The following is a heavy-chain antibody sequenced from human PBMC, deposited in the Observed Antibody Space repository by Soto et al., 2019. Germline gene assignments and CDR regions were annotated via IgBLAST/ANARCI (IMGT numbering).Heavy chain of an antibody. CDR3: ARGGYYGGPYVYNI. J-gene: IGHJ3*02. CDR1: GGSFSGYY. V-gene: IGHV4-34*01. D-gene: IGHD4-17*01. CDR2: INHSEST. Sequence: QVQLQVRGAGLLKPSETLSLTCAVYGGSFSGYYWSWIRQPPGKGLEWIGEINHSESTNYNPSLKSRVTISADTPNDQFSLKLSSVTAADTAVYYCARGGYYGGPYVYNIWGQGTMVSVSS.